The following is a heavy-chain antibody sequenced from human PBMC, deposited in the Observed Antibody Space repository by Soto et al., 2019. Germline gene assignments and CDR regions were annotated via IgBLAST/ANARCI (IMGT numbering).Heavy chain of an antibody. D-gene: IGHD2-2*01. CDR1: GFTFSSYA. CDR3: AKVIYCSSNSCYGLPDYMDV. Sequence: GGSLRLSCAASGFTFSSYAMSWVRQSPGKGLEWVSAISGGGGSTYYADSVKGRFTISRDNSKHTLYLQMNSLRAEDTAVYYCAKVIYCSSNSCYGLPDYMDVWGEGTTVTVSS. V-gene: IGHV3-23*01. J-gene: IGHJ6*03. CDR2: ISGGGGST.